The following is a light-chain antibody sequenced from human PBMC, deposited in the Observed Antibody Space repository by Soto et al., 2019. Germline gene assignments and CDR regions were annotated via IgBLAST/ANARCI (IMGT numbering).Light chain of an antibody. V-gene: IGKV1-5*01. CDR1: QTVGSW. J-gene: IGKJ2*02. Sequence: DIQMTQSPSTLSASVGDRVTITCRASQTVGSWLAWYQQKPGTAPKFLIYAASTLQSGVPSRFSGSGSGTDFTLTISCLQSEDFATYYCQQYYSYPRTFGQGTKLEIK. CDR3: QQYYSYPRT. CDR2: AAS.